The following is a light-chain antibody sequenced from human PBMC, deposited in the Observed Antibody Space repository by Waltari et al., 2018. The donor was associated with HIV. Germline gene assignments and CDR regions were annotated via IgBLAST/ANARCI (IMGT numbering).Light chain of an antibody. CDR2: KAS. CDR3: PQYYSHST. Sequence: DIPLTQSPSTVSASVGDRITNTCRASQTVYNWLAWYQQRPGKAPKLLIYKASTLESGVTLRFSGSGSGTEFTLTINGLQSDDFATYYCPQYYSHSTFGPGTKVDIK. V-gene: IGKV1-5*03. J-gene: IGKJ3*01. CDR1: QTVYNW.